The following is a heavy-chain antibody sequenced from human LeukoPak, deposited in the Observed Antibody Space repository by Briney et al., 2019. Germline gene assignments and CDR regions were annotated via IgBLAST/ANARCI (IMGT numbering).Heavy chain of an antibody. V-gene: IGHV1-8*01. D-gene: IGHD3-10*01. CDR2: MNPNNGKA. CDR1: GYTFTSHD. CDR3: ARIIFAGLRAFDK. J-gene: IGHJ3*02. Sequence: APVKVSCKTSGYTFTSHDIHWVRQAPGQDLEWLGWMNPNNGKAAYAQKFQGRITMTRNTAIRTAYMELNSLTSEDTAIYYCARIIFAGLRAFDKWGQGTMVTVSS.